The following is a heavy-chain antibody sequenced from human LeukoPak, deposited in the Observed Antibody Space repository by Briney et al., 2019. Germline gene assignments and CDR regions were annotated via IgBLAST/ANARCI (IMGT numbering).Heavy chain of an antibody. D-gene: IGHD6-25*01. CDR3: ARAMRRAAYYYGMDV. Sequence: SQTLSLTCTVSGGSISSGGYYWSWIRQPPGKGLEWIGYIYHSGSTYYNPSLKSRVTISVDRSKNQFSLKLSSVTAADTAVYYCARAMRRAAYYYGMDVWGQGTTVTVSS. CDR2: IYHSGST. V-gene: IGHV4-30-2*01. CDR1: GGSISSGGYY. J-gene: IGHJ6*02.